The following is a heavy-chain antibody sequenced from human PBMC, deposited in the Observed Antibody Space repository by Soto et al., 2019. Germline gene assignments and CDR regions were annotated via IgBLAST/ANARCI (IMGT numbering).Heavy chain of an antibody. CDR3: ARDRGDGYNLGY. CDR1: VGTFSSYA. CDR2: IIPIFGTA. D-gene: IGHD5-12*01. J-gene: IGHJ4*02. Sequence: SSVKVSCKASVGTFSSYASSWVRQAPGQGLEWMGGIIPIFGTANYAQKFQGRVTITADKSTSTAYMELSSLRSEDTAVYYCARDRGDGYNLGYWGQGTLVTVSS. V-gene: IGHV1-69*06.